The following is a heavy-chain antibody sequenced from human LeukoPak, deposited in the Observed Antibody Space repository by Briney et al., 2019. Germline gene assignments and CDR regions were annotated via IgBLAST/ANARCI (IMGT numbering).Heavy chain of an antibody. Sequence: SETLSLTCTVSGGPISSSSYFCDWIRQPPGKGLEWIGAIYYSGSTYYNPSLMSRVPISVDTSKNQFSLKLSSVTAANTAVYYCARRYGSGSYADYWGQGTLVTVSS. V-gene: IGHV4-39*01. CDR1: GGPISSSSYF. CDR3: ARRYGSGSYADY. CDR2: IYYSGST. D-gene: IGHD3-10*01. J-gene: IGHJ4*02.